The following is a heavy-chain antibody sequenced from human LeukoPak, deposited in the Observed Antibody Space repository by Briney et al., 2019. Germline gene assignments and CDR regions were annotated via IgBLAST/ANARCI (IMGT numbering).Heavy chain of an antibody. D-gene: IGHD1-1*01. CDR3: ARWNEGLDY. J-gene: IGHJ4*02. Sequence: SETLALTCTVSGVSISNYYWGWIRQPPGKGLEWIGYIYYSGSTNYNPSLKSRVTISVDTSKNQFSLKLRSVTAADTAAYYCARWNEGLDYWGQGTLVTVSS. CDR2: IYYSGST. CDR1: GVSISNYY. V-gene: IGHV4-59*01.